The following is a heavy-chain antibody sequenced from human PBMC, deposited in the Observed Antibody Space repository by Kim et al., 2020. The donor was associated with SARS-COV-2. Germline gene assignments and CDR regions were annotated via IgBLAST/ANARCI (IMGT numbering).Heavy chain of an antibody. V-gene: IGHV1-69*04. CDR1: GGTFSSYA. CDR2: IIPILGIA. D-gene: IGHD3-3*01. Sequence: SVKVSCKASGGTFSSYAISWVRQAPGQGLEWMGRIIPILGIANYAQKFQGRVTITADKSTSTAYMELSSLRSEDTAVYYCAREYYDFWSGHIALGDKSYYYYYMDVWGKGTTVTVSS. CDR3: AREYYDFWSGHIALGDKSYYYYYMDV. J-gene: IGHJ6*03.